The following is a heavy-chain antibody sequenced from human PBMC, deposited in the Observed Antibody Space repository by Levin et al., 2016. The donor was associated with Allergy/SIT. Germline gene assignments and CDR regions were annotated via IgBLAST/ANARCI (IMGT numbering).Heavy chain of an antibody. J-gene: IGHJ4*02. CDR1: GGSFSNYA. Sequence: SVKVSCKASGGSFSNYAMSWVRQAPGQGLEWMGGIIPVFGTPKYAQRFQGRLTITADESTSTAYMELSSLRSDDTAVYYCALGSGSFPAWGQGTLVTVSS. V-gene: IGHV1-69*13. CDR3: ALGSGSFPA. CDR2: IIPVFGTP. D-gene: IGHD3-10*02.